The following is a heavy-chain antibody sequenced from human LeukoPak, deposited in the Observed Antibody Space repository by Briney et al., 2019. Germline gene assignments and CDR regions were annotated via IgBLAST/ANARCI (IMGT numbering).Heavy chain of an antibody. V-gene: IGHV4-59*08. CDR2: IDYSGSS. CDR1: GDSISSYY. D-gene: IGHD3-10*01. Sequence: PSEPLSLTCTLSGDSISSYYWSWIRHPPGRGLEWIGYIDYSGSSSYSPSLKSRVTMSVDTSKKQFSLKLTSVTAADTAVYYCAKSGSYYYYYMDVWGKGTTVTVCS. CDR3: AKSGSYYYYYMDV. J-gene: IGHJ6*03.